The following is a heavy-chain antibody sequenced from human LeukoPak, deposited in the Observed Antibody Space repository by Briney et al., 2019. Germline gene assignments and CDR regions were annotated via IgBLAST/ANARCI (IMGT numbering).Heavy chain of an antibody. CDR2: IYYSGST. Sequence: PSETLSLTCTVSGGSISSYYWSWIRQPPGKGLEWIGYIYYSGSTNYNPSLKSRVTISVDTSKNQFSLKLSSVTAADTAVYYCARHRGYSYLDYYYYGMDVWGQGTTVTVSS. V-gene: IGHV4-59*08. J-gene: IGHJ6*02. D-gene: IGHD5-18*01. CDR1: GGSISSYY. CDR3: ARHRGYSYLDYYYYGMDV.